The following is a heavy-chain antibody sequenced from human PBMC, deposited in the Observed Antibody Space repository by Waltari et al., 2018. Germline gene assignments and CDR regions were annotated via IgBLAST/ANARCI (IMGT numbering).Heavy chain of an antibody. J-gene: IGHJ3*02. CDR1: GYTFTSYA. D-gene: IGHD3-22*01. Sequence: QVQLVQSGAEVKKPGASVKVSCKASGYTFTSYAMHWVRQAPGQRLEWMGWINAGNGNTKYSQKFQGRVTITRDTSASTAYMELSSLRSEDTAVYYCARGLITTSHAFDIWGQGTMVIVSS. CDR2: INAGNGNT. CDR3: ARGLITTSHAFDI. V-gene: IGHV1-3*01.